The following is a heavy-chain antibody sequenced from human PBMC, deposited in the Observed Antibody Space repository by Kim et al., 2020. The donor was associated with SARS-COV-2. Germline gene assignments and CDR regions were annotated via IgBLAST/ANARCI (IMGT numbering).Heavy chain of an antibody. D-gene: IGHD4-4*01. Sequence: GGSLRLSCEASQLTVSRNHMSWVRQAPGKGLEWVSVIYSGGMTSYAGSVKGRFTFSRDSSKNTVILEMNSLRADDTAVYYCARDPLGDGYSFSDYWGQGTLVTVSS. V-gene: IGHV3-53*01. CDR1: QLTVSRNH. CDR2: IYSGGMT. CDR3: ARDPLGDGYSFSDY. J-gene: IGHJ4*02.